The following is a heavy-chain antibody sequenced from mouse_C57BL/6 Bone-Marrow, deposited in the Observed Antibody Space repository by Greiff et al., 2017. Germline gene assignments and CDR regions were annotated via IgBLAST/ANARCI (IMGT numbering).Heavy chain of an antibody. J-gene: IGHJ4*01. Sequence: QVQLQQPGAELVRPGSSVKLSCTASGYTFTSYWMDWVKQRPGQGLEWIGNIYPSDSETHYNQKFKDKATFTVDKSSSTAYMQLSSLTSEDSAVYYCARQGGYYYCDMDYWGQGTSVTVSS. CDR3: ARQGGYYYCDMDY. D-gene: IGHD2-3*01. V-gene: IGHV1-61*01. CDR2: IYPSDSET. CDR1: GYTFTSYW.